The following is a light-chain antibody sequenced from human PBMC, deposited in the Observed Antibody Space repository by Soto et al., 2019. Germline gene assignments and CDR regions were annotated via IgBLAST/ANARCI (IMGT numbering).Light chain of an antibody. J-gene: IGKJ5*01. Sequence: EIVMTQSPSTLSVSAGAIATLSCSASQSVSSNLAWYHQKPGQAPRLLIFGASTRATGIPIRFSGSGSGTEFTLTISSLQSEDFAVYYCQQYKDWPLITFGQGPRLEIK. CDR3: QQYKDWPLIT. V-gene: IGKV3-15*01. CDR1: QSVSSN. CDR2: GAS.